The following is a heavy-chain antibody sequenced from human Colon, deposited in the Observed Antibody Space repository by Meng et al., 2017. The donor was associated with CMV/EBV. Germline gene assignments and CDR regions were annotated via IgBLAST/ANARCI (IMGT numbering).Heavy chain of an antibody. V-gene: IGHV1-69*05. CDR3: ARAELPSVSWFDP. CDR2: IIPIFGTA. CDR1: GGTFSSYA. D-gene: IGHD1-7*01. J-gene: IGHJ5*02. Sequence: SVKVSCKASGGTFSSYAISWVRQAPGQGLEWMGGIIPIFGTAIYAQKFQGRVTITTDESTGTAYMELSSLRSEDTAVYYCARAELPSVSWFDPWGQGTLVTVSS.